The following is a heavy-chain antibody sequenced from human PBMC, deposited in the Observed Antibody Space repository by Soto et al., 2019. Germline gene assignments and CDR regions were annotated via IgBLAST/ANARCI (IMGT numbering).Heavy chain of an antibody. V-gene: IGHV4-34*01. Sequence: SETLSLTCAVYGGSFSCYYWSWIRQPPGKGLEWIGEINHSGSTNYNPSLKSRVTISVDTSKNQFSLKLSSVTAADTAVYYCAXGHTIAVAGTRGVWFDPWGQGTLVTVSS. J-gene: IGHJ5*02. D-gene: IGHD6-19*01. CDR2: INHSGST. CDR3: AXGHTIAVAGTRGVWFDP. CDR1: GGSFSCYY.